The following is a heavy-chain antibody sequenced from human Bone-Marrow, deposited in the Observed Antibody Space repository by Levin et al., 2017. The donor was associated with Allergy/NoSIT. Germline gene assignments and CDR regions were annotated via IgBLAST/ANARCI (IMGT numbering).Heavy chain of an antibody. CDR3: ARGPYYYASGSYYPIDY. J-gene: IGHJ4*02. CDR1: GGSISSSY. D-gene: IGHD3-10*01. CDR2: IYYSGST. V-gene: IGHV4-59*01. Sequence: SQTLSLTCTVSGGSISSSYWSWIRQPPGKGLEWIGYIYYSGSTNYNASLKSRVTISVDTSKNQFSLKLSSVTAADTAVYYCARGPYYYASGSYYPIDYWGQGTLVTVSS.